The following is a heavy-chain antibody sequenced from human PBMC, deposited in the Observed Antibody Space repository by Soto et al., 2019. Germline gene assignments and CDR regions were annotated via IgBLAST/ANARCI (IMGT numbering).Heavy chain of an antibody. V-gene: IGHV4-34*01. J-gene: IGHJ4*02. Sequence: SETLSLTCAVYGGSFSGYYWSWIRQPPGKGLEWIGEINHSGSTNYNPSLKSRVTISVDTSKNQFSLKLSSVTAADTAVYYCARGQGVYCTNGVCPYYFDYWGQGTLVTVSS. CDR2: INHSGST. CDR3: ARGQGVYCTNGVCPYYFDY. CDR1: GGSFSGYY. D-gene: IGHD2-8*01.